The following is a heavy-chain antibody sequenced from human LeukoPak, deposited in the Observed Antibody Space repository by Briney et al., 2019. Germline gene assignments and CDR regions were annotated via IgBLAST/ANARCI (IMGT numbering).Heavy chain of an antibody. D-gene: IGHD6-13*01. J-gene: IGHJ6*03. V-gene: IGHV3-23*01. CDR2: ISGSGGST. CDR3: AKPNSLAAAGTRYYYMDV. CDR1: GFTFRTYG. Sequence: GGTLRLSCAASGFTFRTYGMSWVRQAPGKGLEWVSGISGSGGSTYYADSVKGRFTISRDNSKNTLYLQMNSLRAEDTAVYYCAKPNSLAAAGTRYYYMDVWGKGTTVTVSS.